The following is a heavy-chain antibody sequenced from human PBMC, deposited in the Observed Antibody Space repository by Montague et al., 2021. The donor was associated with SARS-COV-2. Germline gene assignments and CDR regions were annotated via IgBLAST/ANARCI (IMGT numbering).Heavy chain of an antibody. J-gene: IGHJ4*02. CDR3: ARQLPSYCATNKCYPYYFDG. CDR2: ISDTGST. Sequence: SETLSLTCTVSGGSISSSDCYWGWLRPSPGKGLEWIGSISDTGSTYYNPSLRSRVSFSMDTYKKHFSLSLSSVTVADTAVYFCARQLPSYCATNKCYPYYFDGWGQGTLVTVSS. D-gene: IGHD2-8*01. CDR1: GGSISSSDCY. V-gene: IGHV4-39*01.